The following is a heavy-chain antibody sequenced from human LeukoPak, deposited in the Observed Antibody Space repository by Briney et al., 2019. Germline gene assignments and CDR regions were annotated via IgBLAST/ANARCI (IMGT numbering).Heavy chain of an antibody. J-gene: IGHJ4*02. CDR1: GGSISSGGYS. V-gene: IGHV4-30-2*01. CDR2: IYHSGST. D-gene: IGHD6-19*01. CDR3: ARHLRAVAGGRYFDY. Sequence: SETLSLTCAVSGGSISSGGYSWSWIRQPPGKGPEWIGYIYHSGSTYYNPSLKSRVTISVDRSKNQFSLKLSSVTAADTAVYYCARHLRAVAGGRYFDYWGQGTQVTVSS.